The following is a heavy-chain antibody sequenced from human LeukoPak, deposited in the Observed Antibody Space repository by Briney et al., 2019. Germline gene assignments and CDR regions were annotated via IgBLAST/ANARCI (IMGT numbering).Heavy chain of an antibody. CDR1: GFTFSNYA. CDR3: KGSSWYNYYYMDV. Sequence: GGSLRLSYAASGFTFSNYAMNWVRQAPGKGLEWVSYISSSSSTIYYADSMKGRFTISRDNAKNTLYLQMNSLRDEDTAVYYCKGSSWYNYYYMDVWGKGTTVTVSS. J-gene: IGHJ6*03. V-gene: IGHV3-48*02. D-gene: IGHD6-13*01. CDR2: ISSSSSTI.